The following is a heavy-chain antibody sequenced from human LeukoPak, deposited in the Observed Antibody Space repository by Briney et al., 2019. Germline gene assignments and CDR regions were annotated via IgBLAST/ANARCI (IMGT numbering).Heavy chain of an antibody. D-gene: IGHD3-10*01. CDR1: GFTFSRYW. CDR2: IKEDGSVK. J-gene: IGHJ4*02. Sequence: AGGSLRPSCAASGFTFSRYWMSWVRQAPGKGLEWVANIKEDGSVKYYVESVKGRFTISRDNAKNSLYLQMNSLRAEDTAVYYCAASITMFDYWGQGTLVTVSS. V-gene: IGHV3-7*02. CDR3: AASITMFDY.